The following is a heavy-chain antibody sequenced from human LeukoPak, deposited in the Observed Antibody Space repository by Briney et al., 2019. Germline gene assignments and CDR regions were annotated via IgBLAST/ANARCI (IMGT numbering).Heavy chain of an antibody. J-gene: IGHJ6*02. D-gene: IGHD6-13*01. V-gene: IGHV4-59*01. CDR3: ARDVRSNYYYGMDV. Sequence: PSETLSLTCTVSGGSISSYYWSWIRQPPGKGLEWIGYIYYSGSTNYNPSLKSRVTISVDTSKNQFSLKLSSVTAADTAVYYCARDVRSNYYYGMDVWGQGTTVTVSS. CDR2: IYYSGST. CDR1: GGSISSYY.